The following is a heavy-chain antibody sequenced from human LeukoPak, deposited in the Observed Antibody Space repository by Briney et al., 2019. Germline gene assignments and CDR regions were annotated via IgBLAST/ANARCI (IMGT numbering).Heavy chain of an antibody. D-gene: IGHD2/OR15-2a*01. V-gene: IGHV3-23*01. CDR2: ISGSGGST. Sequence: AGGSLRLSCAASGFTFSNYAMSWVRQAPGKGLEWVSAISGSGGSTYYADSVKGRFTISRDNAKNSLSLQMNSLRAEDTAVYYCAREGNRRSFDYWGQGTLVTVSS. CDR3: AREGNRRSFDY. CDR1: GFTFSNYA. J-gene: IGHJ4*02.